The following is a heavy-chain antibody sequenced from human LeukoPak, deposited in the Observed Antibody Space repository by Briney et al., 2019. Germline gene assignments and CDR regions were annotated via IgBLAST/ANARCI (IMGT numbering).Heavy chain of an antibody. CDR3: ARVSDTAMVIDY. J-gene: IGHJ4*02. CDR2: INHSGST. V-gene: IGHV4-34*01. CDR1: GGSFSGYY. D-gene: IGHD5-18*01. Sequence: KPSETLSLTCAVYGGSFSGYYWSWIRQPPGKGLEWIGEINHSGSTNHNPSLKSRVTISVDTSKNQFSLKLSSVTAADTAVYYCARVSDTAMVIDYWGQGTLVTVSS.